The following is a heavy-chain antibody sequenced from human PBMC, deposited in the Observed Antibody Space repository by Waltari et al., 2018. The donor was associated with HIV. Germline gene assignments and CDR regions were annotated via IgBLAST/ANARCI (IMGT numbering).Heavy chain of an antibody. CDR2: IYYSGST. CDR3: ARHPSAGTDYYYYYGMDV. Sequence: QLQLQESGPGLVKPSETLSLTCTVSGGSISSSSYYWGWIRQPPGKGLEWIGSIYYSGSTYYNPSLKSRVTISVDTSKNQFSLKLSSVTAADTAVYYCARHPSAGTDYYYYYGMDVWGQGTTVTVSS. CDR1: GGSISSSSYY. V-gene: IGHV4-39*07. D-gene: IGHD6-13*01. J-gene: IGHJ6*02.